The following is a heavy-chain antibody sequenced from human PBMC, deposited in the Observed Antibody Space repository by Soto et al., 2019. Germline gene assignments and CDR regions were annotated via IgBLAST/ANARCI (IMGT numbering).Heavy chain of an antibody. CDR3: ARRIAVAGPSGHWFDP. CDR2: IYYSGST. V-gene: IGHV4-59*08. D-gene: IGHD6-19*01. Sequence: QVQLQESGPGLVKPSETLSLTCTVSGGSISSYYWSWIRQPPGKGLEWIGYIYYSGSTNYNPSLKSRVTISVDTSKNQFSLKLSSVTAADTAVYYCARRIAVAGPSGHWFDPWGQGTLVTVSS. CDR1: GGSISSYY. J-gene: IGHJ5*02.